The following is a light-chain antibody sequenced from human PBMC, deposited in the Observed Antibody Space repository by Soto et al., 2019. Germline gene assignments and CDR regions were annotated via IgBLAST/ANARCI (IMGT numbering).Light chain of an antibody. J-gene: IGKJ2*01. CDR3: QQYGSSPYT. CDR1: QSVSSSY. Sequence: EIVLTQSPGTLSLSPGERATLSCRASQSVSSSYLAWYQQKPGQAPRLLIYGASSRATGIPYRFSGSGSGTDFTLTISRLEPEDVAVYYCQQYGSSPYTFGQGTKLEIK. V-gene: IGKV3-20*01. CDR2: GAS.